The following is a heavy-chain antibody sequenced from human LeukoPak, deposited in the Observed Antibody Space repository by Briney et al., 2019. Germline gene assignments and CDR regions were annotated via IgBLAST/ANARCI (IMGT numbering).Heavy chain of an antibody. Sequence: GGSLRLSCAASGFIFSNYAISWVRQAPGKGLEWVSGIRTSGDTFYADSAKGRFTISRDISKNTVYLQMNSLRAEDSAVYYCATLSYDVWTGINWFDPWGQGTLVTVSS. D-gene: IGHD3-3*01. CDR3: ATLSYDVWTGINWFDP. CDR1: GFIFSNYA. J-gene: IGHJ5*02. CDR2: IRTSGDT. V-gene: IGHV3-23*01.